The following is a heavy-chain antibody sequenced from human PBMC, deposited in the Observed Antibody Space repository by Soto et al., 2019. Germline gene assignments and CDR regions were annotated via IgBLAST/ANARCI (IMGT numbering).Heavy chain of an antibody. Sequence: LSLTRTISGGSPRYYYWTWFRQAPGKGLAWIGNFADSGKSNYSPSLRSRVSISVDTSHTQLSLTLTSVTAADTAVYYCERDDRNDSRGNFGYWGQGTLVTVSS. CDR3: ERDDRNDSRGNFGY. V-gene: IGHV4-59*12. CDR2: FADSGKS. D-gene: IGHD1-7*01. CDR1: GGSPRYYY. J-gene: IGHJ4*02.